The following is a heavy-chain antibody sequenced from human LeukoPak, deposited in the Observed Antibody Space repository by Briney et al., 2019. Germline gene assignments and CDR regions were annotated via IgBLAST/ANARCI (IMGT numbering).Heavy chain of an antibody. CDR2: IWYDGSNK. CDR1: GFTFHSYG. Sequence: GKSLRLSCAASGFTFHSYGMHWVRQAPGKGLEWVAVIWYDGSNKYYADSVKGRFTISRDKSENTLYLQMNSLRAEDTALYYCASDGIAVDRGIGYFDYWGQGTLVTVSS. J-gene: IGHJ4*02. D-gene: IGHD6-13*01. CDR3: ASDGIAVDRGIGYFDY. V-gene: IGHV3-33*01.